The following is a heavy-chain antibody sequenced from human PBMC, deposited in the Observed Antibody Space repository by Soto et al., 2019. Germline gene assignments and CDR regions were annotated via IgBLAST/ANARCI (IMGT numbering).Heavy chain of an antibody. V-gene: IGHV4-34*02. J-gene: IGHJ5*02. CDR3: ATRITVFGLLIPPFDP. CDR2: INHTGGT. CDR1: GGSVPGSY. Sequence: QVHLQQWGAGLLKPSETLSLTCAVYGGSVPGSYWTWIRQPPGKGLEWIGEINHTGGTHYNPSLKSRVTMSVDTSKHQLSLRLSSVTAADTAIYYCATRITVFGLLIPPFDPWGQGTQVTGAS. D-gene: IGHD3-3*01.